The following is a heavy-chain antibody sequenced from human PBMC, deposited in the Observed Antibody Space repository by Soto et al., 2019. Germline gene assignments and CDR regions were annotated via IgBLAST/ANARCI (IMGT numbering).Heavy chain of an antibody. D-gene: IGHD5-12*01. CDR1: GGSFSGYY. CDR3: ARGRRWLHLDY. CDR2: INHSGST. J-gene: IGHJ4*02. Sequence: SETLSLTCAVYGGSFSGYYWSWIRQPPGKGLEWIGEINHSGSTNYNPSLKSRVTISVDTSKNQFSLKLSSVTAADTAVYYCARGRRWLHLDYWGQGTLVTVSS. V-gene: IGHV4-34*01.